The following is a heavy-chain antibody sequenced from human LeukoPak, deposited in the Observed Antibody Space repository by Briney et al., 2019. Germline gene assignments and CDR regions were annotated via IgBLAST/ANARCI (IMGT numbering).Heavy chain of an antibody. J-gene: IGHJ6*03. CDR3: ARAGYCSSTSCYRGHYYYYYYMDV. Sequence: GASVKVSCKASGYTFTSYDINWVRQATGQGLEWMGWMNPNSGNTGYAQKFQGRVTMTRNTSISTACMELSSLRSEDTAVYYCARAGYCSSTSCYRGHYYYYYYMDVWGKGTTVTVSS. CDR2: MNPNSGNT. D-gene: IGHD2-2*03. V-gene: IGHV1-8*01. CDR1: GYTFTSYD.